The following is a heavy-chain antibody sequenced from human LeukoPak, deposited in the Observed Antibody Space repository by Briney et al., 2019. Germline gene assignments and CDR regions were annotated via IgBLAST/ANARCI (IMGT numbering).Heavy chain of an antibody. Sequence: GGSLRLSCAASGFTFSSYSMNWVRQAPGKGLEWVSSISSSSSYIYYADSVKSRFTISRDNAKNSLYLQMNSLRAEDTAVYYCARDSIKGWLQFPFDYWGQGTLVTVSS. V-gene: IGHV3-21*01. D-gene: IGHD5-24*01. CDR3: ARDSIKGWLQFPFDY. J-gene: IGHJ4*02. CDR2: ISSSSSYI. CDR1: GFTFSSYS.